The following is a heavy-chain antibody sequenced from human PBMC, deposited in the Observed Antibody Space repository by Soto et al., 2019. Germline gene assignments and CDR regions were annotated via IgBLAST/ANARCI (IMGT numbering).Heavy chain of an antibody. D-gene: IGHD3-22*01. V-gene: IGHV4-31*03. Sequence: TLSLTCTVSGGSISSGGYYWSWIRQHPGKGLEWIGYIYYSGSTYYNPSLKSRVTISVDTSKNQFSLKLSSVTAADTAVYYCARLSPYYYDSSGYLTDYWGQGTLVTVSS. CDR1: GGSISSGGYY. CDR3: ARLSPYYYDSSGYLTDY. CDR2: IYYSGST. J-gene: IGHJ4*02.